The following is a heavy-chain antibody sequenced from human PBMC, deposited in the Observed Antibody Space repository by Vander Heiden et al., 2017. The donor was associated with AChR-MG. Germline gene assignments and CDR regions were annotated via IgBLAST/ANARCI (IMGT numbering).Heavy chain of an antibody. CDR1: GCTFSSYG. CDR3: AREIMVRGADY. D-gene: IGHD3-10*01. CDR2: IWYDGSNK. Sequence: QVQLVESGGGVVQPGRSLRLHCAASGCTFSSYGMSWGRQAPGKGLECVAVIWYDGSNKYYADSVKGRFTISRDNSKNTLYLQMNSLRAEDTAVYYCAREIMVRGADYWGQGTLVTVSS. J-gene: IGHJ4*02. V-gene: IGHV3-33*01.